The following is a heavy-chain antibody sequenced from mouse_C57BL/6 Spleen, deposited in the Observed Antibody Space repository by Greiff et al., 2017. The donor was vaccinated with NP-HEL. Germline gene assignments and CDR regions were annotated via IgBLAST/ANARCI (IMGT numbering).Heavy chain of an antibody. CDR1: GFTFSSYT. CDR3: ARLYYGNYGAMDY. D-gene: IGHD2-1*01. V-gene: IGHV5-9*01. Sequence: EVQVVESGGGLVKPGGSLKLSCAASGFTFSSYTMSWVRQTPEKRLEWVATISGGGGNTYYPDSVKGRFTISRDNAKNTLYLQMSSLRSEDTALYYCARLYYGNYGAMDYWGQGTSVTVSS. J-gene: IGHJ4*01. CDR2: ISGGGGNT.